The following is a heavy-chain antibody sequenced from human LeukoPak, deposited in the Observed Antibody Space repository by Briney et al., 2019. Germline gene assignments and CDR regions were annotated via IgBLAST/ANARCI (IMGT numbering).Heavy chain of an antibody. CDR3: ARETGYSSSYYYGMGV. V-gene: IGHV3-7*01. D-gene: IGHD6-13*01. J-gene: IGHJ6*02. Sequence: GGSLRLSCAASGFTFSSYWMSWVRQAPGKGLEWVANIKQDGSEKYYVDSVKGRFTISRDNAKNSLYLQMNSLRAEDTAVYYCARETGYSSSYYYGMGVWGQGTTVTVSS. CDR1: GFTFSSYW. CDR2: IKQDGSEK.